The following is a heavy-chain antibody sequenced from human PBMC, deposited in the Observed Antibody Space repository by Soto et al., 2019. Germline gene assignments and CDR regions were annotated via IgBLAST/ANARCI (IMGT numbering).Heavy chain of an antibody. CDR3: AKDRSYGLYGGMDV. J-gene: IGHJ6*02. Sequence: QVQLVESGGGVVQPGRSLRLSCAASGFTFSSYGMHWVRQAPGKGLEWVAVISYDGSNKYYADSVKGRFTISRDNSKNTLYLQMNSLGAEDTAVYYCAKDRSYGLYGGMDVWGQGTTVTVSS. V-gene: IGHV3-30*18. CDR2: ISYDGSNK. D-gene: IGHD5-18*01. CDR1: GFTFSSYG.